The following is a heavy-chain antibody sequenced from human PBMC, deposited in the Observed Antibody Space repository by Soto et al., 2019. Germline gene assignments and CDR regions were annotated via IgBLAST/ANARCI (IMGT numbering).Heavy chain of an antibody. D-gene: IGHD6-19*01. CDR3: AKVSAVAAFY. CDR1: GFTFSSST. Sequence: GGSLRLSCAASGFTFSSSTMSWIRQAPGKGLEWVSAITTTGTTYYADSVKGRFTISRDNSKNTLYLQMNSLGAEDTAIYYCAKVSAVAAFYWGQGTLVTVSS. J-gene: IGHJ4*02. V-gene: IGHV3-23*01. CDR2: ITTTGTT.